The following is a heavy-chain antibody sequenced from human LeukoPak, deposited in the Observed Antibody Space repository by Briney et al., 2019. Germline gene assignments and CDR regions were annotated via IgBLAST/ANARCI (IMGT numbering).Heavy chain of an antibody. CDR3: AKDPPQPRSSWFDY. Sequence: GGSLRLSCAASGFTFSSYAIHWVRQAPGKGLEWVAIIRYDGSNKYYADSVKGRFTISRDNSKNTLYLQMNSLRAEDTAVYYCAKDPPQPRSSWFDYWGQGTLVTVSS. D-gene: IGHD6-13*01. V-gene: IGHV3-30*02. J-gene: IGHJ4*02. CDR1: GFTFSSYA. CDR2: IRYDGSNK.